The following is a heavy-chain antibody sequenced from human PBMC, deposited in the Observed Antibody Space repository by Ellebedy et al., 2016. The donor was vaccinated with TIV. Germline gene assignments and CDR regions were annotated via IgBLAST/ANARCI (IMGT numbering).Heavy chain of an antibody. D-gene: IGHD2-15*01. CDR3: ARDLRRRGGSCCGFDS. CDR2: IWYDGSNK. J-gene: IGHJ4*02. V-gene: IGHV3-33*08. Sequence: GESLKISCAASGFTFSSSAMSWVRQAPGKGLEWVAVIWYDGSNKYYADSVKGRFTISRDNSKNTLYLQMNSLRAEDTAVYYCARDLRRRGGSCCGFDSWGQGTLVTVSS. CDR1: GFTFSSSA.